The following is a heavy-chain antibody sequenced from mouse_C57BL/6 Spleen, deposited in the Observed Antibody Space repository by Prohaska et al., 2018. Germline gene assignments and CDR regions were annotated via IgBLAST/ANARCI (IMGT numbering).Heavy chain of an antibody. Sequence: EVQLQQSGAELVRPGASVKLSCTASGFNIKDYYMHWVKQRPEQGLEWIGRIDPEDGDTEYAPKFQGKATMTADTSSNTAYLQLSSLTSEDTAVYYCTTLYYGYDGDYFDYWGQGTTLTVSS. J-gene: IGHJ2*01. CDR3: TTLYYGYDGDYFDY. V-gene: IGHV14-1*01. CDR1: GFNIKDYY. CDR2: IDPEDGDT. D-gene: IGHD2-2*01.